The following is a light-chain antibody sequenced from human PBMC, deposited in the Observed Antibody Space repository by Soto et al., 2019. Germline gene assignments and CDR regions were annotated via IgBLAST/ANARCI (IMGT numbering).Light chain of an antibody. J-gene: IGLJ2*01. Sequence: QSALTQPPSASGSPGQSVAISCTGTSSDVGGYNYVSWYQQHPGKAPKLMIYEVNKRPSGVPDRFSGSKSGNTASLTVSGLQAEDEADYYCNSYTSSSTDVTDVVFGGGTKLTVL. CDR3: NSYTSSSTDVTDVV. CDR1: SSDVGGYNY. CDR2: EVN. V-gene: IGLV2-8*01.